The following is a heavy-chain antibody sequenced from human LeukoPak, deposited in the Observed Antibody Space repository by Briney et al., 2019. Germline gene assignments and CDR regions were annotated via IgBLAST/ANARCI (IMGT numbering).Heavy chain of an antibody. J-gene: IGHJ4*02. Sequence: PSETLSLTCPVSGGSVSSGSYYWSWIRQPPGKGLEWIGYIYYSGSTNYNPSLKSRVTISVDTSKNQFSLKLSSVTAADTAVYYCASYDYGDYRGVDYWGQGTLVTVSS. D-gene: IGHD4-17*01. CDR3: ASYDYGDYRGVDY. CDR1: GGSVSSGSYY. V-gene: IGHV4-61*01. CDR2: IYYSGST.